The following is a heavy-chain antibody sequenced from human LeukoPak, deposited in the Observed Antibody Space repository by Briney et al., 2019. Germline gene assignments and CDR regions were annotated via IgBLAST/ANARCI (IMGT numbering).Heavy chain of an antibody. CDR2: IYTSGST. CDR3: ARGLGGMIPS. D-gene: IGHD3-16*01. CDR1: GGSIRGYY. J-gene: IGHJ5*02. V-gene: IGHV4-4*08. Sequence: SETLSLTCNVSGGSIRGYYWSWIRQPPGEGLEWIGRIYTSGSTNYNPSLKSRVTISVDTSKNQFSLKLSSVTAADTAVYYCARGLGGMIPSWGQGTLVTVSS.